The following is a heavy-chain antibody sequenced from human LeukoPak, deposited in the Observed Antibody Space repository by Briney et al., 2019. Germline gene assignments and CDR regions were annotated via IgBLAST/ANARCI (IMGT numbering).Heavy chain of an antibody. CDR2: IYYSGST. CDR3: ARQRGLEQGGRYFDY. D-gene: IGHD1/OR15-1a*01. Sequence: SETLSLTCTVSGGPISSYYWSWIRQPPGKGLEWIGYIYYSGSTNYNTSLKSRVTISVDTSKNQFSLKLSSVTAADTAVYYCARQRGLEQGGRYFDYWGQGTLVTVSS. V-gene: IGHV4-59*08. CDR1: GGPISSYY. J-gene: IGHJ4*02.